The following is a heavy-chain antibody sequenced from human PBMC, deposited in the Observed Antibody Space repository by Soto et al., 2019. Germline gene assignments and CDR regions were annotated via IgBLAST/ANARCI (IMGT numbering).Heavy chain of an antibody. CDR3: ASRMARRGFDP. CDR1: GGSISSGGYS. J-gene: IGHJ5*02. CDR2: YYYTGST. Sequence: QLQLQESGSGLVKPSQTLSLTCVVSGGSISSGGYSWHWIRQPPGKALELIGYYYYTGSTYYNPSLESRVTISVDTSKNQFSLKLTSVTAADTAIYYCASRMARRGFDPWGQGILVTVSS. V-gene: IGHV4-30-2*01. D-gene: IGHD5-12*01.